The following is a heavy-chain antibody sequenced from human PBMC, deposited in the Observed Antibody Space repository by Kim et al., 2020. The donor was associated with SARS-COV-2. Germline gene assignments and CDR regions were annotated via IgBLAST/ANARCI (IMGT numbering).Heavy chain of an antibody. D-gene: IGHD3-22*01. Sequence: VKSRITINPDTSKNQFSLQLNSVTPEDTAVYYCARAGIFYDSSGYDAFDIWGQGTMVTVSS. V-gene: IGHV6-1*01. J-gene: IGHJ3*02. CDR3: ARAGIFYDSSGYDAFDI.